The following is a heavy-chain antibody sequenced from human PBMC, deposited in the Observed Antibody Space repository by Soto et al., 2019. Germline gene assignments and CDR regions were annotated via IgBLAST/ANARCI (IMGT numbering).Heavy chain of an antibody. CDR1: GYTFTSYG. V-gene: IGHV1-18*01. CDR3: ARGSNDTDY. CDR2: ISAYNGNT. Sequence: QVQLVQSGAEVKKPGASVKVSCKASGYTFTSYGISWVRQAPGQGLEWMGWISAYNGNTNYAQKLQGRVTITTDTTTSKAYRGLRRLRHADTAMYYCARGSNDTDYWVQGTLVTVYS. D-gene: IGHD1-1*01. J-gene: IGHJ4*02.